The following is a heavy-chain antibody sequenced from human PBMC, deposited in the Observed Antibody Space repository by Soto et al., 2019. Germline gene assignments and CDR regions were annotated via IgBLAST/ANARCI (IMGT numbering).Heavy chain of an antibody. CDR3: ARGGGVGVAGSAAFDM. V-gene: IGHV1-2*02. D-gene: IGHD3-3*01. J-gene: IGHJ3*02. Sequence: QLHLVQSGAVVKKPGASVTVSCSASGYPVTAYYMHWVRQAPGRGLEWMGGINPATGAAKYTQTCLGRVTMTRETSTSRVFMELSGLTSADTAVFYCARGGGVGVAGSAAFDMWGQGTLVTVSS. CDR1: GYPVTAYY. CDR2: INPATGAA.